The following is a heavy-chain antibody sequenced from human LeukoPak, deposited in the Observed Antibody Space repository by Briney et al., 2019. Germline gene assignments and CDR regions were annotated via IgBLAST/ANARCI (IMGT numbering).Heavy chain of an antibody. J-gene: IGHJ4*02. CDR1: GGSISSYY. CDR2: VYSSGST. Sequence: PSETLSLTCTVSGGSISSYYWSRIRQPPGKGLEWIGYVYSSGSTNYNPSLKSRVTISLDTSKNQFSLKLSSVTAADTAVYYCARRYGDYDPYFDNWGQGTLVTVSS. V-gene: IGHV4-59*01. CDR3: ARRYGDYDPYFDN. D-gene: IGHD4-17*01.